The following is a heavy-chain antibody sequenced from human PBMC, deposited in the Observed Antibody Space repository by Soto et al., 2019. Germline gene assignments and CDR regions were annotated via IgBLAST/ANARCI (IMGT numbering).Heavy chain of an antibody. V-gene: IGHV3-15*07. CDR3: TTAYYYDSSGPWFDY. D-gene: IGHD3-22*01. Sequence: GGSLRLSCAASGFTFSNAWMNWVRQAPGKGLEWVGRIKSKTDGGTTDYAAPVKGRFTISRDDSKNTLYLQMNSLKTEDTAVYYCTTAYYYDSSGPWFDYWGQGTLVTVSS. J-gene: IGHJ4*02. CDR1: GFTFSNAW. CDR2: IKSKTDGGTT.